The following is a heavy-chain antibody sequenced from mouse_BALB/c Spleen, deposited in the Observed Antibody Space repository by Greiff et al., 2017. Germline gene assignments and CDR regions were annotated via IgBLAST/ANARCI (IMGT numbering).Heavy chain of an antibody. CDR1: GYAFTNYL. Sequence: QVHVKQSGAELVRPGTSVKVSCKASGYAFTNYLIEWVKQRPGQGLEWIGVINPGSGGTNYNEKFKGKATLTADKSSSTAYMQLSSLTSDDSAVYFCARMVVDAMDYWGQGTSGTVSS. CDR3: ARMVVDAMDY. CDR2: INPGSGGT. V-gene: IGHV1-54*01. J-gene: IGHJ4*01. D-gene: IGHD1-1*01.